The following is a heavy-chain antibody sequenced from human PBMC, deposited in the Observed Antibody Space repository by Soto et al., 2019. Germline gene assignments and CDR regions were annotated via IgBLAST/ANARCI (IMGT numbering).Heavy chain of an antibody. V-gene: IGHV3-30*18. J-gene: IGHJ4*02. Sequence: QVQLVESGGGVVQPGRSLRLSCAASGFTFSSYGMHWVRQAPGKGLEWVEVISYDGSNKYYADSVKGQFTISRDNSKNTLDLQMTSLRAENTAVYYCAKETRGGFGELGWGQGTLVTVSS. CDR3: AKETRGGFGELG. CDR1: GFTFSSYG. D-gene: IGHD3-10*01. CDR2: ISYDGSNK.